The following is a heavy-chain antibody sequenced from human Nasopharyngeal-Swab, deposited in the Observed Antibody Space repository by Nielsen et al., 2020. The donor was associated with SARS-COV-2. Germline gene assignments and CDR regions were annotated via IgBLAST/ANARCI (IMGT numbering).Heavy chain of an antibody. CDR3: VQGTTAPDV. D-gene: IGHD1-7*01. CDR1: GFTSSAYG. J-gene: IGHJ4*02. V-gene: IGHV3-23*01. CDR2: ISRSGGSV. Sequence: GGPRRLSFAASGFTSSAYGMTWVRQAAGKGLEWVSGISRSGGSVDYAGSVKGRFTTSRDNSKNMVYLHMARLRVEDTALYYCVQGTTAPDVWGQGTLVTVSS.